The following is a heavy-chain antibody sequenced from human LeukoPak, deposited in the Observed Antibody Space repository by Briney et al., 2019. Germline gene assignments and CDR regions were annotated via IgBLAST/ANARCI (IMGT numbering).Heavy chain of an antibody. Sequence: GGSLRLSCAASGFTFSSYAMSWVRQTPGKGLEWVSAISGSGGSTYYADSVKGRFTISRDNAKNSLYLQMNSLRAEDTAVYYCARDRDYGDYDDAFDIWGQGTMVTVSS. J-gene: IGHJ3*02. D-gene: IGHD4-17*01. CDR2: ISGSGGST. V-gene: IGHV3-23*01. CDR1: GFTFSSYA. CDR3: ARDRDYGDYDDAFDI.